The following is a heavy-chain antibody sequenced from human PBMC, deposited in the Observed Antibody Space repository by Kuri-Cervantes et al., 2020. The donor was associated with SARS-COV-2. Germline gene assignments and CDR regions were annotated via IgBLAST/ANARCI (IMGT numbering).Heavy chain of an antibody. CDR3: ARWRTQWELLFDY. J-gene: IGHJ4*02. CDR2: ISSSGSTI. CDR1: GFTFSDYY. Sequence: GESLKISCAASGFTFSDYYMSWIRQAPGKGLEWVSYISSSGSTIYYADSVKGRFTISRDNAKNSLYLQMNSLRAEDTALYYCARWRTQWELLFDYWGQGTLVTVSS. D-gene: IGHD1-26*01. V-gene: IGHV3-11*01.